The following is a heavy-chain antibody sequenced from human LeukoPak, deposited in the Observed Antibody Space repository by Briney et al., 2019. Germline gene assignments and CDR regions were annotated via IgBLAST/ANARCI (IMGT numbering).Heavy chain of an antibody. J-gene: IGHJ4*02. V-gene: IGHV3-11*05. CDR3: TRERRGSYYAFES. Sequence: NAGGSLRLSCAASGFSVSDYSISWIRQSPGKGLEWISYVTSGSGSTNYADSVEGRFTISRDNAKNSVALQLDGLRADDTAVYFCTRERRGSYYAFESWGQGTLVTVSS. CDR2: VTSGSGST. D-gene: IGHD3-16*01. CDR1: GFSVSDYS.